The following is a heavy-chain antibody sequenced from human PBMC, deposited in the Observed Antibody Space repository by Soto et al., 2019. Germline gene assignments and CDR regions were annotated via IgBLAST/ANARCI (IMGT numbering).Heavy chain of an antibody. V-gene: IGHV3-13*01. Sequence: EVQLVESGGDLVQPGGSLRLSCAASGFTFSDYDMHWVRQVTGKGLEWVSTISTAGDTYYPGSVKGRFTISRENAKNSLVLQMNSLRADDTAVYYCARGRDSGLYYFDYWGQGTLVTVSS. CDR1: GFTFSDYD. J-gene: IGHJ4*02. D-gene: IGHD2-21*01. CDR2: ISTAGDT. CDR3: ARGRDSGLYYFDY.